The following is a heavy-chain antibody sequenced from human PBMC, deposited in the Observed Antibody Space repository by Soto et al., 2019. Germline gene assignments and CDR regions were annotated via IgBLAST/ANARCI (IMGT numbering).Heavy chain of an antibody. CDR2: IYYSGST. V-gene: IGHV4-39*01. CDR3: TNSNWFDP. Sequence: SETLSLTCAVSGGSISSGGYSWGWIRQPPGKGLEWIGRIYYSGSTYYNPSLKSRVTISVDTSKNQFSLKLSSVTAADTAVYYCTNSNWFDPWGQGTLVTVSS. J-gene: IGHJ5*02. CDR1: GGSISSGGYS. D-gene: IGHD3-10*01.